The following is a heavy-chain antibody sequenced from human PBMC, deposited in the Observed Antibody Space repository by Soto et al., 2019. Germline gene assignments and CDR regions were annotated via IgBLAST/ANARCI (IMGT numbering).Heavy chain of an antibody. J-gene: IGHJ4*02. D-gene: IGHD3-16*01. CDR3: ARDRPHPHETSGGIDS. CDR2: ITYRGNT. V-gene: IGHV4-30-4*01. CDR1: GGSINNAEEN. Sequence: QVQLQESGPGLVKPSQTLSLTCTVSGGSINNAEENWVWIRQPPGKGLEYTGYITYRGNTFYKSSLKSRITMSVDTSKNTFSLRLNSVTAADTAVYYCARDRPHPHETSGGIDSWGQGMLVTVSS.